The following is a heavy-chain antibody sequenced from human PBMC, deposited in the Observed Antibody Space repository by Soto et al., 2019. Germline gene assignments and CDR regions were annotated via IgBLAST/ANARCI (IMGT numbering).Heavy chain of an antibody. CDR3: ARDRKLELRPFDP. J-gene: IGHJ5*02. CDR1: GYTSTSYA. V-gene: IGHV1-3*01. CDR2: INAGNGNT. D-gene: IGHD1-7*01. Sequence: EASVKVSCKASGYTSTSYAMHWVRQAPGQRLEWMGWINAGNGNTKYSQKFQGRVTITRDTSASTAYMELSSLRSEDTAVYYCARDRKLELRPFDPWGQGTLVTVSS.